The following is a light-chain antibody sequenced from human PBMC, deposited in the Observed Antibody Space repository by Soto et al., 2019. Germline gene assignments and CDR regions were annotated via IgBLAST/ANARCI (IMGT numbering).Light chain of an antibody. V-gene: IGKV3-20*01. CDR3: QQYGSSLIT. CDR1: QSVSNNY. CDR2: GAS. Sequence: EIVLTQSPGTLSLSPGERATLSCRASQSVSNNYLAWYQQKPGQAPRLLIYGASSRATGIPDRFSGSGSGTDFTLTISRLEPEDFAMYYCQQYGSSLITFGQGTRLEIK. J-gene: IGKJ5*01.